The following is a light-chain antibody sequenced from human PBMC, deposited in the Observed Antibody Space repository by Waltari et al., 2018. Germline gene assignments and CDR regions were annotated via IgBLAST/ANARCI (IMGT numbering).Light chain of an antibody. CDR3: LQDYNYPRT. CDR1: QGIRND. J-gene: IGKJ1*01. CDR2: AAS. V-gene: IGKV1-6*01. Sequence: AIQMTQSPSSLSASEGDTVTITCRASQGIRNDLGWYQEKPGKAPTLLIYAASSLQSGVPSRFSGSGSGTDFTLTISSLQPEDFATYYCLQDYNYPRTFGQGTKVGIK.